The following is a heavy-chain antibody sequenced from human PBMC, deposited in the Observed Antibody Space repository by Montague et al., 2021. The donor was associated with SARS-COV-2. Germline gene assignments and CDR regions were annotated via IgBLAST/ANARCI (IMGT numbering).Heavy chain of an antibody. CDR1: SGSFLYYY. CDR2: INHSCSC. V-gene: IGHV4-34*01. D-gene: IGHD3-3*01. J-gene: IGHJ3*01. Sequence: SETLSLTCAVYSGSFLYYYWTSFRLPPRQGLFFIREINHSCSCNYNPSLKNRVSISVDKSKNQVSLKLTSVTAADTTTYYCARGQVTIFAVLIMFPAAGASDVWGQGKTVTGS. CDR3: ARGQVTIFAVLIMFPAAGASDV.